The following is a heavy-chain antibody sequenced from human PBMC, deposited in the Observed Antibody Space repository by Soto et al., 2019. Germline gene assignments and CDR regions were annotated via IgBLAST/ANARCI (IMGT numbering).Heavy chain of an antibody. V-gene: IGHV4-59*01. D-gene: IGHD1-26*01. J-gene: IGHJ5*02. CDR3: ARGGGSWFDT. Sequence: QVQLQESGPGLVKPSETLSLTCSVSGASITSYFWSWIRQSPGKGLEWMGYINTGGRSNYNPALKSRLTFSAGTSKSQFSLRLNSVTAAYTAVYLCARGGGSWFDTWGQGILVTVSS. CDR1: GASITSYF. CDR2: INTGGRS.